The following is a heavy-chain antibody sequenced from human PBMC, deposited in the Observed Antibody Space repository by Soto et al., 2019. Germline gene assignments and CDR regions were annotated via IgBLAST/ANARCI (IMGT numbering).Heavy chain of an antibody. CDR1: VDTFTSYY. CDR3: ARSSGGNFGIIIEGSNWFDP. CDR2: INPHGGST. Sequence: ASVKVSCKAPVDTFTSYYLNWVRQAPGQGLEWMGVINPHGGSTKYAQKFQGRITMTRDTYRSTVYMELSSLRSDDTAIYYCARSSGGNFGIIIEGSNWFDPWGQGTLVTVSS. V-gene: IGHV1-46*01. D-gene: IGHD3-3*01. J-gene: IGHJ5*02.